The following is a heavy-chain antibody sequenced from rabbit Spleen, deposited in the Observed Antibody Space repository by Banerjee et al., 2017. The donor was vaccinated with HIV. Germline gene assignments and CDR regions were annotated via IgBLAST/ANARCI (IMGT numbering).Heavy chain of an antibody. J-gene: IGHJ3*01. CDR1: GFSFSSSDY. CDR2: IDNSDGDT. Sequence: QSLEESGGDLVKPGASLTLTCTASGFSFSSSDYMCWVRQAPGKGLEWIACIDNSDGDTDYANWPKGRFTISKTASTTVTLQMTSLTAADTATYFCARAPNPGYQLTRLDLWGPGTLVTVS. V-gene: IGHV1S40*01. D-gene: IGHD7-1*01. CDR3: ARAPNPGYQLTRLDL.